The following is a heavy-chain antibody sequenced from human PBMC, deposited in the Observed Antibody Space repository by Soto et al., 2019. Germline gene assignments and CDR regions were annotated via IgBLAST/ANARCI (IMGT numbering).Heavy chain of an antibody. D-gene: IGHD5-12*01. J-gene: IGHJ4*02. Sequence: EGSLRLSCAASGFTFSSNSMNWVRQAPGKGLEWVSSISSSSSYIYYADSVKGRFTISRDNAKNSLYLQMNSLRAEDTAVYYCARGDWEMATMLFDYWGQGTLVTVSS. CDR1: GFTFSSNS. CDR2: ISSSSSYI. CDR3: ARGDWEMATMLFDY. V-gene: IGHV3-21*01.